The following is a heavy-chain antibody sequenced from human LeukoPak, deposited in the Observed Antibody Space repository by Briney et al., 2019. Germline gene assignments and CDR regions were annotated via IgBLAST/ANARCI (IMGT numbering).Heavy chain of an antibody. D-gene: IGHD1-26*01. Sequence: GGSLRLSCAASGFTFSSYGMHWVRQAPGKGLEWVAFIRYDGTNKYYADSVKGRFTISRDNSKNTLYLQMNSLRAEDTAVYYCATRLVGTTLFAPSYWGQGTLVTVSS. V-gene: IGHV3-30*02. J-gene: IGHJ4*02. CDR2: IRYDGTNK. CDR1: GFTFSSYG. CDR3: ATRLVGTTLFAPSY.